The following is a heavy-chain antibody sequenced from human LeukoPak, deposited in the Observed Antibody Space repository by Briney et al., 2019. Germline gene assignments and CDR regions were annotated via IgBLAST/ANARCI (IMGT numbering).Heavy chain of an antibody. J-gene: IGHJ4*02. V-gene: IGHV3-23*01. CDR3: AKGGVRPVTTGDY. CDR2: ISESGGST. Sequence: GGSLRLSCAASGFTFTSDAMSGGRQAPGKGPEWISGISESGGSTYYVDSVKGRFTISRDNSKNTVYLQMNCLSAEDTDIYYCAKGGVRPVTTGDYWGQGTLVTVSS. CDR1: GFTFTSDA. D-gene: IGHD4-17*01.